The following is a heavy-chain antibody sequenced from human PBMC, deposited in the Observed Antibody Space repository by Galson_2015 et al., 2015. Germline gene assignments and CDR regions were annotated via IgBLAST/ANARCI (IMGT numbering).Heavy chain of an antibody. CDR2: IDWSSDTI. V-gene: IGHV3-9*01. CDR3: ARDIRLGTTGVGAYYYHRMDV. Sequence: SLRLSCAGSGFTFDDYAIHWVRQAPGKGLEWVAGIDWSSDTIGYADSVKGRFTISRDNGRLAVYLQMDSLRPEDTAFYYCARDIRLGTTGVGAYYYHRMDVWGRGTTVTVSS. J-gene: IGHJ6*02. CDR1: GFTFDDYA. D-gene: IGHD1-14*01.